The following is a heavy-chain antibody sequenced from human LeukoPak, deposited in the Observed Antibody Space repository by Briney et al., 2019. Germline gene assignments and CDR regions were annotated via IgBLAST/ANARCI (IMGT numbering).Heavy chain of an antibody. J-gene: IGHJ5*02. D-gene: IGHD2-8*01. Sequence: PSETLSLTCAVYGGSFSGYYWSWIRQPPGKGLEWIGEINHSGSTNYNPSLKSRVTISADTSKNQFSLKLSSVTAADTAVYYCARVLMVYAMNWFDPWGQGTLVTVSS. V-gene: IGHV4-34*01. CDR1: GGSFSGYY. CDR2: INHSGST. CDR3: ARVLMVYAMNWFDP.